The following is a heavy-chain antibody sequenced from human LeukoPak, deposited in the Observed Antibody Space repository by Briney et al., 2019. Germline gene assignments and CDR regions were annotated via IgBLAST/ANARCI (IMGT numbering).Heavy chain of an antibody. CDR2: ISYDGSNK. CDR1: GFTFSSYG. J-gene: IGHJ6*02. Sequence: PGGSLRLSCAASGFTFSSYGMHWVRQAPGKGLEWVAVISYDGSNKYYADSVKGRFTISRDNSKNTLYLQMNSLRAEDTAVYYCAKVLPEGTSAKIGYSSSWYHPYYYYGTDVWGQGTTVTVSS. CDR3: AKVLPEGTSAKIGYSSSWYHPYYYYGTDV. D-gene: IGHD6-13*01. V-gene: IGHV3-30*18.